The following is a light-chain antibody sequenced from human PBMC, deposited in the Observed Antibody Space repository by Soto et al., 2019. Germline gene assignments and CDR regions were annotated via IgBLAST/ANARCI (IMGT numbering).Light chain of an antibody. CDR2: RAS. CDR1: QSVSSSY. J-gene: IGKJ1*01. CDR3: QQYGSSPWT. Sequence: EIVLTQSPGTLSLSPGERATLSCRASQSVSSSYLAWYQQKPGQAPGLLIYRASSRATGIPDRFSGSGSGADFTLTISRLEPEDFAVYYCQQYGSSPWTSGQGTKVEVK. V-gene: IGKV3-20*01.